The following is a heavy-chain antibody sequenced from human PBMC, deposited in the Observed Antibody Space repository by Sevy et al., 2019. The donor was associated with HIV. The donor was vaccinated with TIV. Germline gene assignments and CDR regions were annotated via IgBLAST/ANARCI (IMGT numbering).Heavy chain of an antibody. V-gene: IGHV6-1*01. CDR1: GDSVSSNSAA. J-gene: IGHJ6*02. D-gene: IGHD3-3*01. Sequence: SQTLSLTCAISGDSVSSNSAAWNRIRQSPSRGLEWLGRTYYRSKWYNEYAVSVKSRITINPDTSKNQFSLQLNSVTPEDTAVYYCARDGPGSYYDFWSGYYRYYYYYGMDVWGQGTTVTVSS. CDR2: TYYRSKWYN. CDR3: ARDGPGSYYDFWSGYYRYYYYYGMDV.